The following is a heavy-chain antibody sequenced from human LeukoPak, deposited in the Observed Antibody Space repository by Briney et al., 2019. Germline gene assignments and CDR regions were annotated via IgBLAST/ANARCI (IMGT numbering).Heavy chain of an antibody. CDR1: GFTLSSYS. CDR2: ISSSSSYI. Sequence: PGGSLRLSYAASGFTLSSYSMNWVRQAPGKGLEWVSSISSSSSYIYYADSVKGRFTLSRDNAKNSLYLQRNSMRAEDTAVYYCARGPITMIVVVNFDYWGQGTLVTVSS. D-gene: IGHD3-22*01. CDR3: ARGPITMIVVVNFDY. J-gene: IGHJ4*02. V-gene: IGHV3-21*01.